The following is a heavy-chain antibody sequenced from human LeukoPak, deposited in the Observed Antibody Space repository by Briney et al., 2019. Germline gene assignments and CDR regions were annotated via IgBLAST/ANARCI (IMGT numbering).Heavy chain of an antibody. CDR1: GFTVSSNY. J-gene: IGHJ4*02. D-gene: IGHD3-10*01. CDR3: ARVRGITMVRGVINPYYFDY. V-gene: IGHV3-53*01. CDR2: IYSGGST. Sequence: GGSLRLSCAASGFTVSSNYMSWVRQAPGKGLEWVSVIYSGGSTYYADSVKGRFTISRDNSKNTLYLQTNSLRAEDTAVYYCARVRGITMVRGVINPYYFDYWGQGTLVTVSS.